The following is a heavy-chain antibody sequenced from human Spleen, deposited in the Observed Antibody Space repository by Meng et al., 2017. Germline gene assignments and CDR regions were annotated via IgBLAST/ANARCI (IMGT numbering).Heavy chain of an antibody. Sequence: QLVPCGAEENKHGSSGKVSCTPPGRTSSCYAIGWVRHAPGQGREWMGGTIATLGTANYAQKFQRRLRITACEPTSTAYMELSRMTYEDMAVYYCAIDDSWGQGTLVTVSS. V-gene: IGHV1-69*01. CDR3: AIDDS. CDR2: TIATLGTA. D-gene: IGHD2-15*01. J-gene: IGHJ5*01. CDR1: GRTSSCYA.